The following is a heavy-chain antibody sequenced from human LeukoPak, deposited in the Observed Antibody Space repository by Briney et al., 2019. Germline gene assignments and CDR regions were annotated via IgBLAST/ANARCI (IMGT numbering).Heavy chain of an antibody. CDR2: IYHSGST. V-gene: IGHV4-4*02. J-gene: IGHJ4*02. Sequence: PSETLSLTCAVSGGSISSSNWWSWVRQPPGKGLEWIGEIYHSGSTNYNPSLKSRVTISVDKSKNQFSLKLSSVTAADTAVYYCARYAVFYSSSPFDYWGQGTLVTVSS. CDR3: ARYAVFYSSSPFDY. D-gene: IGHD6-13*01. CDR1: GGSISSSNW.